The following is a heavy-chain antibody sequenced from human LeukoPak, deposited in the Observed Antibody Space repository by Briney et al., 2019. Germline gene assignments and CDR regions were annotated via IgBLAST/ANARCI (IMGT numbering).Heavy chain of an antibody. CDR2: ISPTTGTT. CDR1: GFPFSSYA. J-gene: IGHJ4*02. D-gene: IGHD4/OR15-4a*01. Sequence: GGSLRLSCAASGFPFSSYAMSWIRQAPGKGLEWLSAISPTTGTTFYADSVKGRFTISRDTSRATLYLQMNGLRHEDPAKYYCPPKTSNGDRYFAYSSQGALATASA. CDR3: PPKTSNGDRYFAY. V-gene: IGHV3-23*01.